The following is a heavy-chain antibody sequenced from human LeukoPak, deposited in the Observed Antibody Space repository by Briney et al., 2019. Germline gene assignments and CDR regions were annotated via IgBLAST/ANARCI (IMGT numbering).Heavy chain of an antibody. V-gene: IGHV3-30*02. CDR2: IRYDGSNK. Sequence: GGSLRLSCAASGFTFSSYGMHWVRQAPGKGLEWVAFIRYDGSNKYYADSVKGRFTISRDNSKNTLYLQMNSLRAEDTAVYYCAKDSGYSYGGAFDIWGQGTMVTVSS. CDR3: AKDSGYSYGGAFDI. D-gene: IGHD5-18*01. J-gene: IGHJ3*02. CDR1: GFTFSSYG.